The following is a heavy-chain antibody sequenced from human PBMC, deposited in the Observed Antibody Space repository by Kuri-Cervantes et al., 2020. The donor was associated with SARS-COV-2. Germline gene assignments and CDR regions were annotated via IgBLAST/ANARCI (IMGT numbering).Heavy chain of an antibody. V-gene: IGHV3-30-3*01. J-gene: IGHJ4*02. CDR1: GFTFSSYA. D-gene: IGHD3-22*01. Sequence: GESLKIPCAASGFTFSSYATHRVRQAPGKGLEWVAVISYDGSNKYYADSVKGRFTISRDNSKNTLYLQMNSLRAEDTAVYYCAKEGYYYDSSGYYLNYWGQGTLVTVSS. CDR2: ISYDGSNK. CDR3: AKEGYYYDSSGYYLNY.